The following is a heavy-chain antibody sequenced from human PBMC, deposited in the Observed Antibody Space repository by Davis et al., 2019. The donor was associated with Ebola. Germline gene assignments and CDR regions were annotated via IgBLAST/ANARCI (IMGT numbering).Heavy chain of an antibody. Sequence: SVKVSCKASGYTFTSYGISWVRQAPGQGLEWMGGIIPIFGTANYAQKFQGRVTITADKSTSTAYMELSSLRAEDTAVYYCARVGYYDFWSGEFDYWGQGTLVTVSS. CDR1: GYTFTSYG. V-gene: IGHV1-69*06. CDR2: IIPIFGTA. D-gene: IGHD3-3*01. J-gene: IGHJ4*02. CDR3: ARVGYYDFWSGEFDY.